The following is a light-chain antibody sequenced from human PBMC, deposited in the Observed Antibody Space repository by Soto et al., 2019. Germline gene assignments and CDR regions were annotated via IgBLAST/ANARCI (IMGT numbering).Light chain of an antibody. CDR2: NAS. V-gene: IGKV3-11*01. Sequence: EIELTQSPSTLSLSPGERATLSCRASQSVRSYLAWYQQKPGQPHRLLIYNASNRATDIPARFRGSGSGTDFTLTIRSLDPEDSAVYYCNQRSKWPLTFGGGTKVDIK. CDR3: NQRSKWPLT. CDR1: QSVRSY. J-gene: IGKJ4*01.